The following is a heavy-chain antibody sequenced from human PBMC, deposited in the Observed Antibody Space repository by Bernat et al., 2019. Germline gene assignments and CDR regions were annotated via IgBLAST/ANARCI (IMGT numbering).Heavy chain of an antibody. Sequence: EVQLVESGGGLVQPGRSLRLSCAASGFTFDDYAMHWVRQAPGKGLEWVSGISWNSGSIGYADSVKGRFTISRDNAKNSLYLQMNSLRAEDTALYYYAKDSSSSWYRDFDYWGQGTLVTVSS. J-gene: IGHJ4*02. CDR1: GFTFDDYA. D-gene: IGHD6-13*01. V-gene: IGHV3-9*01. CDR3: AKDSSSSWYRDFDY. CDR2: ISWNSGSI.